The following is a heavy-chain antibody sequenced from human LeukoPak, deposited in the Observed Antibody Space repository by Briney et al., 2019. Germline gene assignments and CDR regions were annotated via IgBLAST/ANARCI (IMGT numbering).Heavy chain of an antibody. CDR2: ISYDGSNK. CDR3: AKDSYFDYGDYGHFDFDY. CDR1: GFTFSSYG. Sequence: GGSLRLSCAASGFTFSSYGMHWVRQAPGKGLEWVAVISYDGSNKYYADPVKGRFTISRDNSKNTLYLQMNSLRAEDTAVYYCAKDSYFDYGDYGHFDFDYWGQGTLVTVSS. D-gene: IGHD4-17*01. J-gene: IGHJ4*02. V-gene: IGHV3-30*18.